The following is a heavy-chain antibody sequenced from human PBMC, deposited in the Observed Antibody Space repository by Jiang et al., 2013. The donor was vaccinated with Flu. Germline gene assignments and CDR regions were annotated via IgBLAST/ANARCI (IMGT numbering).Heavy chain of an antibody. Sequence: GSTAYNPALKSRVSMSLDTSKNQFSLRLSSVTAADTAVYYCARDTSSRPKIFDYWGQGILVTVSS. CDR2: GST. V-gene: IGHV4-4*07. D-gene: IGHD2-2*01. J-gene: IGHJ4*02. CDR3: ARDTSSRPKIFDY.